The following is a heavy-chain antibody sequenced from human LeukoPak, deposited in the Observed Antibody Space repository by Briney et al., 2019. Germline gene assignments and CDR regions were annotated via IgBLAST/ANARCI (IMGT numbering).Heavy chain of an antibody. CDR3: ARGSPFDY. J-gene: IGHJ4*02. CDR1: GSSISSYY. D-gene: IGHD6-19*01. V-gene: IGHV4-59*01. Sequence: PSETLSLTCTVSGSSISSYYWSWIRQPPGKGLEWIGYIYYSGSTNYNPSLKSRVTISVDTSKNQFSLKLSSVTAADTAVYYCARGSPFDYWGQGTLVTVSS. CDR2: IYYSGST.